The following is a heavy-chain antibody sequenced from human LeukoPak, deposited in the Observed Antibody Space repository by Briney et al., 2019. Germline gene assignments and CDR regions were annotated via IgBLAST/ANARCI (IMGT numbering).Heavy chain of an antibody. CDR2: IIPILGIA. D-gene: IGHD4-17*01. CDR1: GGTFSSYA. V-gene: IGHV1-69*04. CDR3: AREGYDDYDRNDNWFDP. Sequence: ASVKVSCKASGGTFSSYAISWVRQAPGQGLEWMGRIIPILGIANYAQKFQGRVTITADKSTSTAYMELSSLRSEDTAVYYCAREGYDDYDRNDNWFDPWGQGTLVTVSS. J-gene: IGHJ5*02.